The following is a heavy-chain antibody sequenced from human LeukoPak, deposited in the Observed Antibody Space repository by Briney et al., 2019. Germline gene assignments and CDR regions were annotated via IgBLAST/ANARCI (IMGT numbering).Heavy chain of an antibody. CDR2: ISCSGRST. CDR3: ATGGYCSSTSCYPPIDY. Sequence: GGSLRLSCVASGFTFRSYAMSWVRQTPGKGLDWVSAISCSGRSTYYADSVKGRFTISRDNSKNTLYLQMNSLRAEDTAVYYCATGGYCSSTSCYPPIDYWGQGTLVTVSS. J-gene: IGHJ4*02. V-gene: IGHV3-23*01. CDR1: GFTFRSYA. D-gene: IGHD2-2*01.